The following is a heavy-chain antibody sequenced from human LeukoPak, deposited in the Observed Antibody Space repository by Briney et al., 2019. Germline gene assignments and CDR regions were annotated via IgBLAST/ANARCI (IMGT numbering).Heavy chain of an antibody. J-gene: IGHJ6*02. V-gene: IGHV4-39*07. D-gene: IGHD2/OR15-2a*01. Sequence: SETLSLTCTVSGGSISSSYSYWGWIRQPPGKGLEWIGNIYYSGSTYYSPSLTSRVTVSVDTSENQFSLKLTSVTAADTAVYYCARAHSIASYYYGVGVWGQGTTVTVSS. CDR1: GGSISSSYSY. CDR2: IYYSGST. CDR3: ARAHSIASYYYGVGV.